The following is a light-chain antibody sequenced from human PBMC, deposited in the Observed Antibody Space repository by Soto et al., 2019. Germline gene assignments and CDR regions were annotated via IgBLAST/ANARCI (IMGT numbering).Light chain of an antibody. J-gene: IGKJ1*01. CDR2: GAF. V-gene: IGKV3-20*01. CDR1: QSVRSSN. CDR3: HQYGTSPTWT. Sequence: EIVLTQSPGTLSLSPGERATLSCRASQSVRSSNLAWYQQKPGQAPRVLIYGAFSRATGTPDRFSGSGSGTDFTLTINRLEPEDFAVYYCHQYGTSPTWTFGQGTKVEIK.